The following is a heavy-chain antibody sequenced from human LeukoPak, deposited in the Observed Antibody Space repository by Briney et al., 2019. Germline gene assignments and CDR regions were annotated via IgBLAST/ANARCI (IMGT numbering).Heavy chain of an antibody. V-gene: IGHV4-31*03. CDR3: AREGTAHAFDI. D-gene: IGHD3-10*01. J-gene: IGHJ3*02. CDR2: IHYSGNT. Sequence: SETLSLTCTVSGDSIFSASYYWGWLRQHPGKGLEWIGFIHYSGNTYYSSSLKSRITISIDTSKNQFPLSLSSVTVADTAVYYCAREGTAHAFDIWGQGTMVTVSS. CDR1: GDSIFSASYY.